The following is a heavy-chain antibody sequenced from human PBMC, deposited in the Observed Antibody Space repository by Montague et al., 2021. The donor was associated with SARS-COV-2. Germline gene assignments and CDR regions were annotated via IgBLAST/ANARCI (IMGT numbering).Heavy chain of an antibody. V-gene: IGHV2-70*11. J-gene: IGHJ4*02. D-gene: IGHD6-19*01. Sequence: PALVKPTQTLTLTCTFSGFSLSTSGMCVSWIRQPPGKALEWLARIDWDDDKYYSTSLQTRLTISKDTSNNEVVLKLTNLDPVDTATYYCARRANGTAVAGCFDYWGQGTLVTVSS. CDR2: IDWDDDK. CDR1: GFSLSTSGMC. CDR3: ARRANGTAVAGCFDY.